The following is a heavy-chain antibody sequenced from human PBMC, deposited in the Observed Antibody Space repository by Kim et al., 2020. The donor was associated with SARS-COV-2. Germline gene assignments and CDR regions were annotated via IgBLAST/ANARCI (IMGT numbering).Heavy chain of an antibody. CDR2: IYYSGST. V-gene: IGHV4-39*01. CDR1: GGSFSNSSCY. J-gene: IGHJ5*02. CDR3: ARQRITRIVGSRWFDP. D-gene: IGHD3-22*01. Sequence: SETLSLTCTVSGGSFSNSSCYWVWIRQPPGKEREGIGSIYYSGSTYYNLSIRSRVTISTDTSKNQLSLKLSSVTAADTAGYYCARQRITRIVGSRWFDPWGHGTLVTASS.